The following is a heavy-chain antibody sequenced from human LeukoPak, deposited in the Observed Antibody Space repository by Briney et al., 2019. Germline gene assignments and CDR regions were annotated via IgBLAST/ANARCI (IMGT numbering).Heavy chain of an antibody. CDR1: GYTFTVYY. CDR2: INPNSGGT. V-gene: IGHV1-2*04. CDR3: ARDSYYYDSSGPSDAFDI. D-gene: IGHD3-22*01. J-gene: IGHJ3*02. Sequence: ASVKVSCKASGYTFTVYYMHWVRQAPGQGLEWMGWINPNSGGTNYAQKFQGWVTMTRDTSISTAYMELSRLRSDDTAVYYCARDSYYYDSSGPSDAFDIWGQGTMVTVS.